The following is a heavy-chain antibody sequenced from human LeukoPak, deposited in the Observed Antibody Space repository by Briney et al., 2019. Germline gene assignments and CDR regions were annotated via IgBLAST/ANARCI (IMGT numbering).Heavy chain of an antibody. V-gene: IGHV1-2*02. Sequence: ASVKVSCKASGYTFTGYYMHWVRQAPGQGLEWMGWINPNSGGTNYAQKFQGRVTMTRDTSISTAYMELSRLRSDDTAVYHCATVGPPTGSTDGYWGQGTLVTVSS. CDR3: ATVGPPTGSTDGY. D-gene: IGHD1-7*01. J-gene: IGHJ4*02. CDR1: GYTFTGYY. CDR2: INPNSGGT.